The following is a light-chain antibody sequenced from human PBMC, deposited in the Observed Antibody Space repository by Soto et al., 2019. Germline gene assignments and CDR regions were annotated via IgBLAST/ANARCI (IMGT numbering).Light chain of an antibody. CDR2: EVT. CDR1: SSDAGGYNY. V-gene: IGLV2-8*01. J-gene: IGLJ3*02. CDR3: SSYAGSTWV. Sequence: QSVLTQPPSASGSPGQSVTISCTGTSSDAGGYNYVSWYQQHPGKAPKLMIYEVTKRPSGVPDRFSGSKSGNTASLTVSGLQAEDEADYYCSSYAGSTWVFGGGTKVTVL.